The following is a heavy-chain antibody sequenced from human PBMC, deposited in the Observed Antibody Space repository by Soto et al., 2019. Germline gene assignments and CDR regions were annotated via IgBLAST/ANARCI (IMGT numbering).Heavy chain of an antibody. CDR1: GGSITGYY. D-gene: IGHD6-25*01. CDR3: GRAIADSGGGGMDV. CDR2: ISVSGRT. Sequence: SETLSLTCTVSGGSITGYYWTWIRQPPGQGPEWIGYISVSGRTSYNPSLTSRLTILLDTSKNQISLKLTSVTEADSAVYFCGRAIADSGGGGMDVWGQGARVTVSS. J-gene: IGHJ6*02. V-gene: IGHV4-59*01.